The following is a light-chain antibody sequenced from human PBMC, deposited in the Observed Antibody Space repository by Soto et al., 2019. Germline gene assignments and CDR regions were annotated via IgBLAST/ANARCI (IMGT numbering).Light chain of an antibody. Sequence: IVMTQSPATLSVSPGERATLSCTASQNIGSKMAWYQQKPDQAPRLLIYGASTRATGIPARFGGSGSGTEFTLTISRLQSEDFAVYYCHQYYDWPRTFGQGTKVDIK. J-gene: IGKJ1*01. CDR3: HQYYDWPRT. CDR1: QNIGSK. CDR2: GAS. V-gene: IGKV3-15*01.